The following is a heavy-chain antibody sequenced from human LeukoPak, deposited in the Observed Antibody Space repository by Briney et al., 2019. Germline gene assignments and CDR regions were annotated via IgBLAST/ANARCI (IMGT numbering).Heavy chain of an antibody. CDR1: GGSISSYY. CDR3: ARDSAYNWNHVNYFDY. D-gene: IGHD1-14*01. Sequence: SETLSLTCTVSGGSISSYYWSWIRQPAGKGLEWIGRIYTSGSTNYNPSLKSRVTMSVDTSKNQFSLKLSSVTAAGTAVDFCARDSAYNWNHVNYFDYWGQGTLVTVSS. V-gene: IGHV4-4*07. CDR2: IYTSGST. J-gene: IGHJ4*02.